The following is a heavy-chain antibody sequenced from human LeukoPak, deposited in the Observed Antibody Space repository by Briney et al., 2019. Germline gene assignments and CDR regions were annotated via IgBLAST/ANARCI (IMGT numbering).Heavy chain of an antibody. CDR3: ARGGYSSPNRMDY. D-gene: IGHD6-13*01. CDR1: GGSISSGGSY. CDR2: ISYSGST. J-gene: IGHJ4*02. V-gene: IGHV4-61*08. Sequence: SETLSLTCTVSGGSISSGGSYWTWIRQHPGKGLEWIGYISYSGSTNYNPSLKSRVTISVDTSKNQFSLKLSSVTAADTAVYYCARGGYSSPNRMDYWGQGTLVTVSS.